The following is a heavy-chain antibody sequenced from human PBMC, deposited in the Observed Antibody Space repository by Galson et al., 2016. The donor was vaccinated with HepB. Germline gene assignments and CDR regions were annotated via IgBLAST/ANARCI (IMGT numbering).Heavy chain of an antibody. CDR3: STLNPASPYFDY. CDR1: EFTVSNNY. Sequence: LRLSCAASEFTVSNNYMSWVRQAPGKGLEWVSLIYSGGNTRYADSVKGRFTISRENSKNKVYLQMNSLRAEDTAVYYCSTLNPASPYFDYWGQGTLVTVSS. CDR2: IYSGGNT. V-gene: IGHV3-53*01. J-gene: IGHJ4*02.